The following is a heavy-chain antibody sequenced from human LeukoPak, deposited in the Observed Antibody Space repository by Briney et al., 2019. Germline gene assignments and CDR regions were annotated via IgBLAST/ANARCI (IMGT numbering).Heavy chain of an antibody. J-gene: IGHJ3*02. Sequence: GRSLRLSCAASGFTFSSYAMPWVRQAPGKGLEWVAVISYDGSNKYYADPVKGRFTISRDNSKNTLYLQMNSLRAEDTAVYYCARLETHSSGYSAFGAVEPWVDAFDIWGQGTMVTVSS. CDR3: ARLETHSSGYSAFGAVEPWVDAFDI. D-gene: IGHD3-22*01. CDR1: GFTFSSYA. V-gene: IGHV3-30-3*01. CDR2: ISYDGSNK.